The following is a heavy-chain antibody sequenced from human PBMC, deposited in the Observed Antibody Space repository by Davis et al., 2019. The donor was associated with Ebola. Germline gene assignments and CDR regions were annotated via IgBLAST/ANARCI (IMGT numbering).Heavy chain of an antibody. D-gene: IGHD3-10*01. CDR1: GFTFSSYG. J-gene: IGHJ4*02. Sequence: PGGSLRLSCAASGFTFSSYGMHWVRQAPGKGLQWVAGISYDGFDKYYADSVKGRFTISRDNSKNTLYLQMNSLRAEDTAVYYCARDLEAYYYGSGSYCGSWGQGTLVTVSS. CDR3: ARDLEAYYYGSGSYCGS. CDR2: ISYDGFDK. V-gene: IGHV3-30*03.